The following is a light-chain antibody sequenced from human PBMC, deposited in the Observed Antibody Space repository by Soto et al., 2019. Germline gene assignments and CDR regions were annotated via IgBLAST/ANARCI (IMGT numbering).Light chain of an antibody. CDR3: SSYTTSNTRQIV. J-gene: IGLJ1*01. Sequence: SVLTQPASVSGCRGQWITISCTGTSSDVGGYNYVSWYQHHPGKAPKLIIYDVSNRPSGVSNRFSGSKSGNTASLTISGLQPEDEADYYCSSYTTSNTRQIVFGTGTKVTVL. CDR2: DVS. V-gene: IGLV2-14*03. CDR1: SSDVGGYNY.